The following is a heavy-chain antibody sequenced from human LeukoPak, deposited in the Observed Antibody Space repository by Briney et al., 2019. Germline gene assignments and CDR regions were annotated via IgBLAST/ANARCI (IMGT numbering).Heavy chain of an antibody. CDR3: ARRMGATPVGNAFDI. CDR1: GFTFSNYA. D-gene: IGHD1-26*01. CDR2: ISYDGSNK. Sequence: GGSLRLSCAASGFTFSNYAMHWVRQAPGKGLEWMAIISYDGSNKDCADSVKGRFTISRDNSKNTLYLQVNGLRTEDTDVYYCARRMGATPVGNAFDIWGQGTMVTVSS. J-gene: IGHJ3*02. V-gene: IGHV3-30-3*01.